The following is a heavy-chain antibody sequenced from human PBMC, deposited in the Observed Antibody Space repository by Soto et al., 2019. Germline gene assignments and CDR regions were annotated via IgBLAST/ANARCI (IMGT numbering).Heavy chain of an antibody. CDR2: IDWDDDK. D-gene: IGHD3-16*01. CDR3: AHIRGEGAYYYYHMDV. J-gene: IGHJ6*02. CDR1: GFSLTTPGMC. V-gene: IGHV2-70*12. Sequence: SGPTLVNPRQTLTLTCTLSGFSLTTPGMCVSWVRRPPGKALEWLAVIDWDDDKYYSISLKTRLSISMDTSKNQVVLEMTNVAPVDTATYYCAHIRGEGAYYYYHMDVWGQGTTVTVSS.